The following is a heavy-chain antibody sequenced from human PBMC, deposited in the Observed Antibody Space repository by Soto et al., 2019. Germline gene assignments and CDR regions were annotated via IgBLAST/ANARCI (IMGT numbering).Heavy chain of an antibody. CDR3: ARGGGVTTTGDDY. Sequence: QLQLQESGSGLVKPSQTLSLTCAVSGGSINTATHSWSWIRQPPGKGLEWIGYIYHSGSTYYNPSVKSRVTIARDKSNDQFSLRLSSVTAADTAGYYCARGGGVTTTGDDYWGQGILVTVSS. CDR1: GGSINTATHS. V-gene: IGHV4-30-2*01. CDR2: IYHSGST. J-gene: IGHJ4*02. D-gene: IGHD4-4*01.